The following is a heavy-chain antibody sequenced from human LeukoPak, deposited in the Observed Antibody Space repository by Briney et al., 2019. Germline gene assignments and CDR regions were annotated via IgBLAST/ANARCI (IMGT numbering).Heavy chain of an antibody. CDR3: ARRQGGQNWYFDL. D-gene: IGHD3-16*01. CDR1: GFRFDIYW. Sequence: GESLKISCQGSGFRFDIYWIGRVRQMPGKGLEWMGNIYPGDSDTRYSPSFQGQATMSADKSSSTAYLQWSSLKASDTAMYYCARRQGGQNWYFDLWGRGTMVTVSS. CDR2: IYPGDSDT. V-gene: IGHV5-51*01. J-gene: IGHJ2*01.